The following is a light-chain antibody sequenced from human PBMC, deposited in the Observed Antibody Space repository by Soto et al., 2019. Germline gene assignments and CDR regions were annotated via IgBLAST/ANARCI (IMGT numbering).Light chain of an antibody. J-gene: IGLJ3*02. CDR3: SSYTTTTTLWV. CDR2: EVI. Sequence: QSALTQPASMSGSPGQSITISCTGTSSDVGAYNYVSWYQQHPGKAPKLLIYEVISRPSGVSSRFSGSKSGNTASLTISGLQAEDESSYYCSSYTTTTTLWVFGGGTKLTVL. CDR1: SSDVGAYNY. V-gene: IGLV2-14*01.